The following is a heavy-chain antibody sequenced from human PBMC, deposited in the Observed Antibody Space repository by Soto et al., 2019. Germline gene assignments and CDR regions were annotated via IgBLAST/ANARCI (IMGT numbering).Heavy chain of an antibody. V-gene: IGHV3-23*01. CDR1: GFTFSNYG. CDR2: ASGSGDTT. D-gene: IGHD2-2*01. J-gene: IGHJ6*02. Sequence: EVQLLESGGGLVQPGGSLRLSCAVSGFTFSNYGMSWVRQAPGKGLEWVSAASGSGDTTYYADSVKGRFTISRDSSRNTVDLQMNNLRVEDTAVYYCARGLGTYCTSFSCSNYYFGMGVWGQGTTVTVSS. CDR3: ARGLGTYCTSFSCSNYYFGMGV.